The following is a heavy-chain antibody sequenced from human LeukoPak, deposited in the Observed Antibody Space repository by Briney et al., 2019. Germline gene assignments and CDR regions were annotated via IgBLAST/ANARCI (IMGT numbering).Heavy chain of an antibody. D-gene: IGHD4-17*01. CDR1: GGSIRSGGYY. Sequence: TLSLTCAVSGGSIRSGGYYWSWIRQHPGKGLEWIGYIYYSGSTYYNPSLKSRVTISVDTSKNQFSLKLSSVTAADTAVYYCARLEDMTTGDLFDYWGQGTLVTVSS. CDR2: IYYSGST. J-gene: IGHJ4*02. CDR3: ARLEDMTTGDLFDY. V-gene: IGHV4-31*11.